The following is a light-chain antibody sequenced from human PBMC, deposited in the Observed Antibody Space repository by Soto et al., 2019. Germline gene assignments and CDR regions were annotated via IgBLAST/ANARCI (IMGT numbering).Light chain of an antibody. CDR1: QTISSW. CDR2: KAS. V-gene: IGKV1-5*03. CDR3: QHYNSYSEA. J-gene: IGKJ1*01. Sequence: DIQMTQSPSTLSGSVGDRVTITCRASQTISSWLAWYQQKPGKAPKLLIYKASTLKSGVPSSFSGSGSGTEFTLTISSLQPDDFVTYYCQHYNSYSEAFGQGTKVELK.